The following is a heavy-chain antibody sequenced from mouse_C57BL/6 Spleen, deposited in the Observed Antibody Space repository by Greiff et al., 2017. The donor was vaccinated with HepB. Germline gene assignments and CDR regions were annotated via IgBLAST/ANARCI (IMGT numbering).Heavy chain of an antibody. Sequence: QVQLQQPGAELVMPGASVKLSCKASGYTFTSYWMPWVKQRPGQGLEWIGEIDPSDSYTNYNQKFNGKSTLTVDKSSSTAYMQRSSLTSEDSAVYYCARETAQATGRFAYWGQGTLVTVSA. CDR2: IDPSDSYT. J-gene: IGHJ3*01. D-gene: IGHD3-2*02. CDR3: ARETAQATGRFAY. CDR1: GYTFTSYW. V-gene: IGHV1-69*01.